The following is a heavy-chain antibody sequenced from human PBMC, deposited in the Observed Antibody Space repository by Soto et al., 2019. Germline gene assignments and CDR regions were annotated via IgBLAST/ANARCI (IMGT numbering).Heavy chain of an antibody. J-gene: IGHJ4*02. CDR2: INAGNGNT. CDR3: VKAPRAAGAPRGY. CDR1: GYTFTRYA. Sequence: ASVKVSCKASGYTFTRYAMHWVRQAPGERLEWMGWINAGNGNTKYSQKFQGRVTMTRDTSTSTVHMELSSLRSEDTAVYYCVKAPRAAGAPRGYWGQGTLVTVSS. D-gene: IGHD3-10*01. V-gene: IGHV1-3*01.